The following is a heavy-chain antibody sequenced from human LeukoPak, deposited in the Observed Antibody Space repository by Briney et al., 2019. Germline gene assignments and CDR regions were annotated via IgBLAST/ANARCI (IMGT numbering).Heavy chain of an antibody. V-gene: IGHV3-21*01. J-gene: IGHJ4*02. D-gene: IGHD1-26*01. CDR1: GFEFSSSA. Sequence: PGGSLRLACAGSGFEFSSSAMSWARQAPGKGLEWVSSISSSSSYIYYADSVKGRFTISRDNAQNSLYLQMNSLRAEDTAVYYCAREGSSRYWGQGTLVTVSS. CDR2: ISSSSSYI. CDR3: AREGSSRY.